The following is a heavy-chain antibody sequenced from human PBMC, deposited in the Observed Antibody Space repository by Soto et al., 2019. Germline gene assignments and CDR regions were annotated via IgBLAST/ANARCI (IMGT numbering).Heavy chain of an antibody. J-gene: IGHJ3*02. CDR1: GFTVSGKKY. Sequence: GSLRLSCAAFGFTVSGKKYVAWVRQAPGKGLEWVSALYDLDGTYYADSVKGRFTTSSDSSRTTVYLQMSSLRPDDTAVYSCATWHLQEHAYDIWGQGTMVTVSS. CDR2: LYDLDGT. CDR3: ATWHLQEHAYDI. D-gene: IGHD1-1*01. V-gene: IGHV3-53*01.